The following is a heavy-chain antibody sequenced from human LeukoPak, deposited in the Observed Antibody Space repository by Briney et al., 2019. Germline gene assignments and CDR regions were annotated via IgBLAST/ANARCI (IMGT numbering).Heavy chain of an antibody. CDR1: GYTFTSYD. CDR2: INPSGGST. CDR3: ARDTKLSIAAPGY. D-gene: IGHD6-6*01. Sequence: ASVKVSCKASGYTFTSYDINWVRQAPGQGLEWMGIINPSGGSTSYAQKFQGRVTMTRDMSTSTVYMELSSLRSEDTAVYYCARDTKLSIAAPGYWGQGTLVTVSS. V-gene: IGHV1-46*01. J-gene: IGHJ4*02.